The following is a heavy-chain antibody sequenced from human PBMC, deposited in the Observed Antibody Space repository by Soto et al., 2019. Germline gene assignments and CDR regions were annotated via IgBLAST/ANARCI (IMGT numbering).Heavy chain of an antibody. CDR2: ISYDGSNK. Sequence: GSLRLSCAASGFTFSSYGMHWVRQAPGKGLEWVAVISYDGSNKYYADSVKGRFTISRDNSKNTLYLQMNSLRAEDTAVYYCARGLVVPAAPLFYYGMAVGGQGPRSPSPQ. V-gene: IGHV3-30*03. CDR1: GFTFSSYG. D-gene: IGHD2-2*01. CDR3: ARGLVVPAAPLFYYGMAV. J-gene: IGHJ6*01.